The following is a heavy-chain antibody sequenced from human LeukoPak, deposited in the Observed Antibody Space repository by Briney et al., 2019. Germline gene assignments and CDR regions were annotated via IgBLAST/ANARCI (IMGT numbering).Heavy chain of an antibody. J-gene: IGHJ4*02. V-gene: IGHV3-74*01. CDR2: INSDGSSA. CDR1: GFTFSSYS. CDR3: ARDKRQKSGPKRYFDY. Sequence: GGSLRLSCAASGFTFSSYSMNWVRQAPGKGLEWVSRINSDGSSATYADSVKGRFNISRDNAKNALYLQMNSLRDEDTAVYYCARDKRQKSGPKRYFDYWGQGTLVTVSS. D-gene: IGHD3-10*01.